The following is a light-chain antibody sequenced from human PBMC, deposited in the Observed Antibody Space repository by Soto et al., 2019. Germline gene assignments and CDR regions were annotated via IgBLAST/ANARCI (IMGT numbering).Light chain of an antibody. Sequence: QSVLTQPPSVSGAPGQRVTISCSGSSSNIGADYNVNWYQQLPGKAPKLLIYGNANRPSGVPDRFSGSTSGTSASLAITGLRAEDEADYYCQSYDNSLSGLYVFGTGTQLTVL. J-gene: IGLJ1*01. CDR3: QSYDNSLSGLYV. CDR1: SSNIGADYN. V-gene: IGLV1-40*01. CDR2: GNA.